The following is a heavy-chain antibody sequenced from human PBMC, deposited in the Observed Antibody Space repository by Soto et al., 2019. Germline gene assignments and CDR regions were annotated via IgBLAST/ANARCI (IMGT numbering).Heavy chain of an antibody. CDR2: IHNGGVT. V-gene: IGHV4-31*11. Sequence: QVQLQESGPGLVNPSQTLSLTCAASGGSISSHDYYWSWIRQHPAKGLEWIGYIHNGGVTYYNPSLRSRVTMSVARSKDQVSLKLTSVTAADTAVYYCAGKPNALYYFDYWGQGTLGTVSS. D-gene: IGHD2-8*01. CDR1: GGSISSHDYY. J-gene: IGHJ4*02. CDR3: AGKPNALYYFDY.